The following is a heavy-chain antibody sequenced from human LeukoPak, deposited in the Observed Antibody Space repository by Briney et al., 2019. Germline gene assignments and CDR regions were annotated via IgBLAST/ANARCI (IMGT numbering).Heavy chain of an antibody. D-gene: IGHD6-13*01. CDR1: GGSFSGYY. CDR3: ASSIAAAGHDY. V-gene: IGHV4-34*01. J-gene: IGHJ4*02. CDR2: INHSGST. Sequence: SETLSLTGAVYGGSFSGYYWSWIRQPPGKGLEWIGEINHSGSTNYNPSLKSRVTISVDTSKNQFSLKLSSVIAADTAVYYCASSIAAAGHDYWGQGTLVTVSS.